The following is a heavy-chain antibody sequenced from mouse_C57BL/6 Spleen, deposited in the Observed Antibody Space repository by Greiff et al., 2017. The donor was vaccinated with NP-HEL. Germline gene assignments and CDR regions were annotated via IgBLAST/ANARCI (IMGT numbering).Heavy chain of an antibody. D-gene: IGHD1-1*01. Sequence: EVKLMESGEGLVKPGGSLKLSCAASGFTFSSYAMSWVRQTPEKRLEWVAYISSGGDYIYYADTVKGRFTISRDNARNTLYLQMSSLKSEDTAMYYCTRDPGITTVVDWYFDVWGTGTTVSVSS. V-gene: IGHV5-9-1*02. CDR1: GFTFSSYA. J-gene: IGHJ1*03. CDR3: TRDPGITTVVDWYFDV. CDR2: ISSGGDYI.